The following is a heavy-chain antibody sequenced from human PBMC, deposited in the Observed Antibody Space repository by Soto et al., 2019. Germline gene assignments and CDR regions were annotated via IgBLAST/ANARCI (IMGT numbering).Heavy chain of an antibody. D-gene: IGHD6-19*01. Sequence: SVKVSCKASGGTFSSYAISWVRQAPGQGLEWMGGIIPIFGTANYALKFQGRVTITADESTSTAYMELSSLRSEDTAVYYCARATSGWSSKYYYYGMDVRGQGTTVTVSS. J-gene: IGHJ6*02. V-gene: IGHV1-69*13. CDR1: GGTFSSYA. CDR2: IIPIFGTA. CDR3: ARATSGWSSKYYYYGMDV.